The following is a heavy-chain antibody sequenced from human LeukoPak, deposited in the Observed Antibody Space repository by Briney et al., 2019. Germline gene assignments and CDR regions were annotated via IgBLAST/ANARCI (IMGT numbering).Heavy chain of an antibody. CDR3: ASHSSSWYGFDY. Sequence: GGSLRLSCAASGFTVSSNHMSWVRQAPGKGLEWVSVIYSGGSTYYADSVKGRFTISRDNSKNTLYLQMNSLRAEDTAVYYCASHSSSWYGFDYWGRGTLVTVSS. J-gene: IGHJ4*02. CDR1: GFTVSSNH. CDR2: IYSGGST. V-gene: IGHV3-53*01. D-gene: IGHD6-13*01.